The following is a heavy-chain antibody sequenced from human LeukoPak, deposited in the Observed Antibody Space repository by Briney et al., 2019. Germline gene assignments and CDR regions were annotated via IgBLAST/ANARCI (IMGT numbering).Heavy chain of an antibody. V-gene: IGHV4-4*07. J-gene: IGHJ3*02. CDR2: IYTSGST. CDR3: ARDTAFVAFDI. CDR1: GGSISSYY. D-gene: IGHD5-18*01. Sequence: SETLSLTCTVSGGSISSYYWSWVRQPAGKGLEWIGRIYTSGSTNYNPSIKRRGTISIEKSKKQFSLKLSSVTAAATAVYYCARDTAFVAFDIWGQGTMVTVSS.